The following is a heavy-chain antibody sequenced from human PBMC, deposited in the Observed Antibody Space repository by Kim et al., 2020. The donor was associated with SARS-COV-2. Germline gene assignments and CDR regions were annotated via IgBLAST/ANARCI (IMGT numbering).Heavy chain of an antibody. J-gene: IGHJ4*02. CDR2: INQGGST. V-gene: IGHV4-34*01. CDR3: ARGYASGSYYEY. D-gene: IGHD3-10*01. Sequence: SETLSLTCAVYGGSFSGHYWSWIRQPPGKGLEWIGEINQGGSTTYNPSLKSRVTISLDTPKNQFSLKLTFVTAADTAVYFCARGYASGSYYEYWGQGTLVTVSS. CDR1: GGSFSGHY.